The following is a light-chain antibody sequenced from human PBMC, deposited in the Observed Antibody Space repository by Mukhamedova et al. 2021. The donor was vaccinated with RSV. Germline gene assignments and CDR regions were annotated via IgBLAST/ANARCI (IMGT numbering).Light chain of an antibody. CDR3: QQYNSLRT. CDR2: KAS. Sequence: WYQRRVHGKAPKLLIYKASRLESGVPSRFSGSGSGTEFTLTISSLQPDDFATHYCQQYNSLRTFGQGTKVEIK. J-gene: IGKJ1*01. V-gene: IGKV1-5*03.